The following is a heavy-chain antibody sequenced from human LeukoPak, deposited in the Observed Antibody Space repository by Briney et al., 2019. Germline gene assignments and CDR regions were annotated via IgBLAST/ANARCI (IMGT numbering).Heavy chain of an antibody. D-gene: IGHD2-2*01. CDR2: ISAYNGNT. Sequence: ASVKVSCKASGYTFTSYGISWVRQAPGQGFEWMGWISAYNGNTNYAQKLQGRVTMTTDTSTSTAYMELRSLRSDDTAVYYCARGFIVVVPAAMYHWFDPWGQGTLVTVSS. V-gene: IGHV1-18*01. J-gene: IGHJ5*02. CDR1: GYTFTSYG. CDR3: ARGFIVVVPAAMYHWFDP.